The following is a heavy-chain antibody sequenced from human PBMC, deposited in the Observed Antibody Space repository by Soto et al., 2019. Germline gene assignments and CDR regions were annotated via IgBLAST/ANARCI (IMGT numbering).Heavy chain of an antibody. D-gene: IGHD3-3*01. V-gene: IGHV3-7*01. Sequence: GGCLGLSCAAAGCTFSSHWMSWVRKAPGKGLEWVANIKQDGSEKYYVDSVKGRFTISRDNAKNSLYLQMNSLRAEDTAVYYCARDNHEYYDFWSGYYKGQKPDWFDPWGQGTLVNVSS. CDR3: ARDNHEYYDFWSGYYKGQKPDWFDP. CDR1: GCTFSSHW. CDR2: IKQDGSEK. J-gene: IGHJ5*02.